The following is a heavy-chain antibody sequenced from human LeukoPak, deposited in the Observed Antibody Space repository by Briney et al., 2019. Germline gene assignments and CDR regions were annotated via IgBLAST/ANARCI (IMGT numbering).Heavy chain of an antibody. V-gene: IGHV4-59*01. CDR2: ISYSGST. D-gene: IGHD3-10*01. Sequence: SETLSLTCSVSGVSISSLYWSWIRQPPGKGLEWIGHISYSGSTNYNPSLKSRVTISLDTSKNQLSLKLSSVTTADTAVYYCARGQAALWFGELWGQGTLVTVSS. CDR3: ARGQAALWFGEL. J-gene: IGHJ4*02. CDR1: GVSISSLY.